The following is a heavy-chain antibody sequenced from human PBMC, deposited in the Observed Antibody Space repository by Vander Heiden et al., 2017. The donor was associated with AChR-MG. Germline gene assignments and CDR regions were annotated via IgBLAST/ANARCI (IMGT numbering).Heavy chain of an antibody. J-gene: IGHJ4*02. CDR1: GYTFINYA. CDR2: INAGNGNT. CDR3: ARVYVGSGYDWGPYYFDY. V-gene: IGHV1-3*01. Sequence: QVQLVQSGAEVKKPGASVKISCKASGYTFINYAIHWVRQAPGQRLEWMGWINAGNGNTKYLKKFHGRVTITKDTSASTAYRELGSLRSEESAVYYCARVYVGSGYDWGPYYFDYWGQGTLVTVSS. D-gene: IGHD5-12*01.